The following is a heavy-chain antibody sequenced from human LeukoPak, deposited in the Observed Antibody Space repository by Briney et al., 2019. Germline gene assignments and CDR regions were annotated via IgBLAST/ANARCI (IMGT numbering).Heavy chain of an antibody. J-gene: IGHJ4*02. CDR1: GGSISSGSYY. Sequence: SQTLSLTCTVSGGSISSGSYYWSWIRQPAGKGLEWIGRIYTSGSTNYNPSLKSRVTISVDTSKNQFSLKLSSVTAADTAVYYCARQDLDYPFDYWGQGTLVTVSS. CDR2: IYTSGST. CDR3: ARQDLDYPFDY. V-gene: IGHV4-61*02. D-gene: IGHD4-11*01.